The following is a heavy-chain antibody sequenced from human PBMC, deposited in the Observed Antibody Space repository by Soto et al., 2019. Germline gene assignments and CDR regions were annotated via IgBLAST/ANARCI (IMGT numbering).Heavy chain of an antibody. Sequence: EVQLVESGGGLVQPGGSLRLSCAASGFTFSSYDMHWVRQASGKGLEWVSVIGTAGDTYYSGSVKGRFTISRDSLTTSLYLQMNSLRAGDTAVYYFVRDTPGFGSFDSWGQGNLVTFSS. CDR2: IGTAGDT. V-gene: IGHV3-13*01. CDR3: VRDTPGFGSFDS. CDR1: GFTFSSYD. J-gene: IGHJ4*02. D-gene: IGHD3-10*01.